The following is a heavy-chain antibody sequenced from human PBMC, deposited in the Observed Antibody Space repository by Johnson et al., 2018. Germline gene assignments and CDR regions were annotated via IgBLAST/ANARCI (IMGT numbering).Heavy chain of an antibody. J-gene: IGHJ6*02. CDR3: AKGYQSGGHYYSMDG. CDR2: VSYDGSNK. CDR1: GFTFSRFG. V-gene: IGHV3-30*18. D-gene: IGHD2-2*01. Sequence: VQLVESGGGVVQPGRSLRLSCAASGFTFSRFGMHWVRQAPGKGLEWVAVVSYDGSNKYYADSVKGRFTISRDNSKNTLCLQMNSLRVEDTAVFYCAKGYQSGGHYYSMDGWGQGTTVSVSS.